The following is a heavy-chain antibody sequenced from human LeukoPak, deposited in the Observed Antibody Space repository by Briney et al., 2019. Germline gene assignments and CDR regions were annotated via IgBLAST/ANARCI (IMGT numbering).Heavy chain of an antibody. D-gene: IGHD6-13*01. CDR1: GGTFSSYA. CDR3: ARGLDSSSWTGDY. V-gene: IGHV1-69*13. CDR2: IIPIFGTA. Sequence: ASVKVSCKASGGTFSSYAISWVRQAPGQGLEWMGGIIPIFGTANYAQKFQGRVTITADESTSTAYMELSSLRSEDTAVYYCARGLDSSSWTGDYWGQGTLVTVSS. J-gene: IGHJ4*02.